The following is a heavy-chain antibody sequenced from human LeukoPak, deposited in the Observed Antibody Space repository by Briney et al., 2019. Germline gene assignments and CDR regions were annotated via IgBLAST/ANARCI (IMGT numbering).Heavy chain of an antibody. CDR1: GGSISSYY. V-gene: IGHV4-59*01. J-gene: IGHJ3*02. D-gene: IGHD3-22*01. Sequence: PSETLSLTCTVSGGSISSYYWSWIRQPPGKGLEWIGYIYYGGSTNYNPSLKSRVTISVDTSKNQFSLKLSSVTAADTAVYYCARAPYYYDSSGYGAFDIWGQGTMVTVSS. CDR2: IYYGGST. CDR3: ARAPYYYDSSGYGAFDI.